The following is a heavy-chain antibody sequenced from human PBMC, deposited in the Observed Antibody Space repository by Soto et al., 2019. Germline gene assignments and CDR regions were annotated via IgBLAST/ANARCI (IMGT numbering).Heavy chain of an antibody. CDR2: MNHDGSEK. D-gene: IGHD2-8*01. J-gene: IGHJ4*02. V-gene: IGHV3-7*01. Sequence: EVQLVESGGGLVQPGGSLRLSCAASGFTFSSHWMSWVRQAPGKGLEWVANMNHDGSEKYNVDSVKGRFTISRDNAKNSLYLQMSSRRAEATAVYYCARDRNASYWCQGTLVTVSS. CDR3: ARDRNASY. CDR1: GFTFSSHW.